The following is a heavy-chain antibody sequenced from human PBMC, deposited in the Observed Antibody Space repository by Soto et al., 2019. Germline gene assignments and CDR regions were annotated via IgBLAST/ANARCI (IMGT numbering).Heavy chain of an antibody. CDR2: ISSNAAST. V-gene: IGHV3-64*02. CDR3: AKGSGASCYSSGTD. CDR1: GFTFSSYA. D-gene: IGHD2-15*01. Sequence: PGGSLRLSCAASGFTFSSYAMHWVRQAPGKGLEWVSSISSNAASTYYAGSVQGRFTISRDYSKNTLYLQMDSLRAEDTAVYYCAKGSGASCYSSGTDWGQGTLVTVSS. J-gene: IGHJ4*02.